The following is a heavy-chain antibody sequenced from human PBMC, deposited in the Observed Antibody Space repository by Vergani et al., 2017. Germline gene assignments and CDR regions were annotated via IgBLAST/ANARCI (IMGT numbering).Heavy chain of an antibody. V-gene: IGHV3-21*01. CDR1: VFTFTTYG. D-gene: IGHD6-6*01. CDR3: ARGDSSSSEGDYFDY. J-gene: IGHJ4*02. CDR2: ISSSGNYI. Sequence: EVQLVESGGGLVKPGGSLRLSCVASVFTFTTYGMGWVRQAPGKGLEWVSSISSSGNYIYYTDSMKGRFTISRDNAKSSLSLQMNSLRAEDTAVYYCARGDSSSSEGDYFDYWGQGTLVTVSS.